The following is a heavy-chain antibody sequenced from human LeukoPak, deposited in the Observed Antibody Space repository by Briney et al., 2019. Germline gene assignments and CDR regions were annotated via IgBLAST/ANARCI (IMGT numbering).Heavy chain of an antibody. D-gene: IGHD6-6*01. CDR2: ISYDGSNK. CDR3: ARDPRPYSSSPSNFDY. V-gene: IGHV3-30*01. CDR1: GFTFSSYA. Sequence: GRSLRLSCAASGFTFSSYAMHWVRQAPGKGLEWVAVISYDGSNKYYADSVKGRFTISRDNSKNTLYLQMYSLRAEDTAVYYCARDPRPYSSSPSNFDYWGQGTLVTVSS. J-gene: IGHJ4*02.